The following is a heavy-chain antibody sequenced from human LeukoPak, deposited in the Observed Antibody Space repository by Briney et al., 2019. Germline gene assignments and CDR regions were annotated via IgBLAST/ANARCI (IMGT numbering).Heavy chain of an antibody. CDR3: ARFRTWGDKAFDY. CDR2: ISHDGDDQ. J-gene: IGHJ4*02. CDR1: GFTFNSYA. Sequence: GGSLRLSCAASGFTFNSYAMHWVRQAPTKGLEWVAVISHDGDDQYYADSVKGRLTISRDNSKNTLYLQMNNLRAEDTAVYYCARFRTWGDKAFDYWGQGTLVTVSS. V-gene: IGHV3-30*04. D-gene: IGHD2-21*02.